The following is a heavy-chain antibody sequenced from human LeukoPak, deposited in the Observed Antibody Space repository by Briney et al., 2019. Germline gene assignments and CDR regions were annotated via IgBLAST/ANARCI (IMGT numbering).Heavy chain of an antibody. D-gene: IGHD1-14*01. J-gene: IGHJ6*04. CDR3: RGDLAETAKSNYSVMEA. CDR1: GFTFSSYG. CDR2: IWYDGSNK. V-gene: IGHV3-33*01. Sequence: GRSLRLSCAASGFTFSSYGMHWVRQAPGKGLEWVAVIWYDGSNKYYADSVKGRFTISRDNSKNTLYLQMNSLRAEDTAVYYCRGDLAETAKSNYSVMEAWGKGPTVTVSS.